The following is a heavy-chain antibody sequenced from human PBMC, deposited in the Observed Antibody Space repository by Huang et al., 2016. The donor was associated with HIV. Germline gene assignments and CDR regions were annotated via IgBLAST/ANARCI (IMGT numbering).Heavy chain of an antibody. CDR3: ARQGLWLPPTDPFDY. Sequence: EVHLVQSGAEVKEPGESLKISCQASGYNFDSYWIGWVRQMPGKGLEWMGFIYAGDSDTRYDPSFQGQVTISADQSINTAYLQWSSLKASDTAIYFCARQGLWLPPTDPFDYWGQGTPVTVSA. D-gene: IGHD3-10*01. V-gene: IGHV5-51*01. J-gene: IGHJ4*02. CDR2: IYAGDSDT. CDR1: GYNFDSYW.